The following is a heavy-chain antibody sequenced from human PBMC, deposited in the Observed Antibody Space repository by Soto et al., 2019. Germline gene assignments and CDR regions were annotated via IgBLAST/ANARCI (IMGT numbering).Heavy chain of an antibody. D-gene: IGHD6-13*01. CDR3: ARGSYSSSWYGLGGSRFDP. J-gene: IGHJ5*02. CDR1: GGSFSGYY. Sequence: SETLSLTCAVYGGSFSGYYWSWIRQPPGKGLEWIGEINHSGSTNYNPSLKSRVTISVDTSKNQFSLKLSSETAADTAVYYCARGSYSSSWYGLGGSRFDPWGQGTLVTVSS. CDR2: INHSGST. V-gene: IGHV4-34*01.